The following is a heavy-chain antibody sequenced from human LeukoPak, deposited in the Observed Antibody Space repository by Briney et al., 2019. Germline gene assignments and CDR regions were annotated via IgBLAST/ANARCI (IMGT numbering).Heavy chain of an antibody. CDR3: ASLPVYYDFWSGYSPDAFDI. Sequence: SETLSLTCTVSGYSISSGYYWGWIRQPPGKGLEWIGSIYHSGSTYYNPSLKSRVTISVDTSKNQFSLKLSSVTAADTAVYYCASLPVYYDFWSGYSPDAFDIWGQGTMVTVSS. CDR1: GYSISSGYY. J-gene: IGHJ3*02. V-gene: IGHV4-38-2*02. D-gene: IGHD3-3*01. CDR2: IYHSGST.